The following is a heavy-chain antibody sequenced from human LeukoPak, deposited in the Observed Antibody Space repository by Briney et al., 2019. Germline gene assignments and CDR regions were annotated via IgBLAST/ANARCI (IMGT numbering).Heavy chain of an antibody. J-gene: IGHJ3*02. CDR1: GFTFSSYE. V-gene: IGHV3-48*03. Sequence: GGSLRLSCAASGFTFSSYEMNWVRQAPGKGPEWVSYISRSGSTIYYADSVKGRFTISRDNARNSLYLQMNSLRAEDTAVYYCAKLELRDAFDIWGQGTMVTVSS. CDR3: AKLELRDAFDI. D-gene: IGHD3-10*01. CDR2: ISRSGSTI.